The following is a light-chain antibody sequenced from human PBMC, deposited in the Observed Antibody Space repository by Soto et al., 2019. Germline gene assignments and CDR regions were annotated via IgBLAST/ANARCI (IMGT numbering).Light chain of an antibody. CDR2: ANT. V-gene: IGLV1-40*01. CDR3: QSYDITLSGFVI. CDR1: SSKIGAGYD. Sequence: QSVLTQPPSVSGAPGQRVTISCTGSSSKIGAGYDIHWYHQLPGTAPKLLIYANTNRPSGVPDRFSASKSGTSASLAVTGLRAEDEADYYCQSYDITLSGFVIFGGGTKLTVL. J-gene: IGLJ2*01.